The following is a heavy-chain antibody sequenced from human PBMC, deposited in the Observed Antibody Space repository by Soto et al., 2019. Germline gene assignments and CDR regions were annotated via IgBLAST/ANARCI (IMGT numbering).Heavy chain of an antibody. D-gene: IGHD3-10*01. CDR1: GYTFTSYD. Sequence: ASVKVSCKASGYTFTSYDINWVRQATGQGLEWMGWMNPNSGNTGYAQKFQGRVTMTRNTSISTAYMELSSLRSEDTAVYYCARFGSLSYYGSGSYYLDLLAYWVQGTLVTVSS. J-gene: IGHJ4*02. V-gene: IGHV1-8*01. CDR2: MNPNSGNT. CDR3: ARFGSLSYYGSGSYYLDLLAY.